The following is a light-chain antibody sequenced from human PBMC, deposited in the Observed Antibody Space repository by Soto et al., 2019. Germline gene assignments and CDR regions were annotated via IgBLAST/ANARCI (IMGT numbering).Light chain of an antibody. V-gene: IGKV3-20*01. CDR1: QSVSSSY. CDR2: GAS. CDR3: QQYGSSILT. J-gene: IGKJ4*01. Sequence: EIVLTQSPGTLSLSPGERATLSCRASQSVSSSYLAWYQQKPGQAHRLLIYGASSRATGIPDRFSGSGSGIDFTLTISRLEPDDFAVYYCQQYGSSILTFGGGTKMEIK.